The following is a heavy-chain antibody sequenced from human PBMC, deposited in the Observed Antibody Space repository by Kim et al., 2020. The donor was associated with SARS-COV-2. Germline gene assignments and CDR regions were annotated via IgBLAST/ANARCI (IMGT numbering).Heavy chain of an antibody. CDR3: AKTLEYSGGASSY. J-gene: IGHJ4*02. CDR1: GFTFSNYA. V-gene: IGHV3-23*01. D-gene: IGHD3-3*01. CDR2: ISSSGANT. Sequence: GGSLRLSCAAAGFTFSNYAMRWVRQAPGKGLEWVSTISSSGANTYYTDSVKGRFTVSRDNSKNTLYLQMNSLSAEDSALYYCAKTLEYSGGASSYLGQGT.